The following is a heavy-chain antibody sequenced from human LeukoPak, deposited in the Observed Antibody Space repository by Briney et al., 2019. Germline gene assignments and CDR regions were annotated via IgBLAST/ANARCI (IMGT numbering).Heavy chain of an antibody. CDR3: AKGLDIVVVPAAMKVGPFDY. J-gene: IGHJ4*02. CDR1: GFTFSSYA. D-gene: IGHD2-2*03. CDR2: ISGSGGST. V-gene: IGHV3-23*01. Sequence: GGSLRLSCAASGFTFSSYAMSWVRQAPGKGLEWVSAISGSGGSTYYADSVKGRFTISRDNSKNTLYLQMNSLRAEDTAVYYCAKGLDIVVVPAAMKVGPFDYWGQGTLVTVSS.